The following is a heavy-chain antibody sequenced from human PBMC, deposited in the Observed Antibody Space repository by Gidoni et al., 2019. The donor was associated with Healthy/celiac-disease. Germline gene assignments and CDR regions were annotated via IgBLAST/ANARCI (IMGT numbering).Heavy chain of an antibody. CDR1: GGSFSGYY. D-gene: IGHD3-10*01. CDR2: INHSGST. J-gene: IGHJ4*02. Sequence: QVQLQQWGAGLLKPSETLSLTCAVYGGSFSGYYWSWISQPPGKGLEWIGEINHSGSTNYNPSLKSRVTISVDTSKNQFSLKLSSVTAADTAVYYCARGSVLLWFGELSLKVRQYYFDYWGQGTLVTVSS. CDR3: ARGSVLLWFGELSLKVRQYYFDY. V-gene: IGHV4-34*01.